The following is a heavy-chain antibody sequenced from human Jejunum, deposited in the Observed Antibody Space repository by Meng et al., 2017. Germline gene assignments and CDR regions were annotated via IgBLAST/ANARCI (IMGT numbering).Heavy chain of an antibody. J-gene: IGHJ4*02. CDR3: VRDNNGFGEFNY. Sequence: GESLKISCAASGFTFSTYEMNWVRQAPGKGLEWLSYISPRSTTKYYADSVKGRFTISRDNAKNSLFLQMNSLRSDDTALYYCVRDNNGFGEFNYWGQGTLVTVSS. CDR2: ISPRSTTK. CDR1: GFTFSTYE. D-gene: IGHD3-10*01. V-gene: IGHV3-48*03.